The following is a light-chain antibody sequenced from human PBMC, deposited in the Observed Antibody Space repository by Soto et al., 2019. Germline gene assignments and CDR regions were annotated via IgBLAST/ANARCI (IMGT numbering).Light chain of an antibody. CDR3: QQYMSSVT. J-gene: IGKJ1*01. CDR1: QSVDSTF. CDR2: GAS. V-gene: IGKV3-20*01. Sequence: EVVLTQSPGSLSLSPGQRATLSCRASQSVDSTFVAWYQKKPGQAPRLLIYGASKRATGIPDRFSGSGSGKDFTLIISRLEPEDFAVYYCQQYMSSVTFGQGTKVEIK.